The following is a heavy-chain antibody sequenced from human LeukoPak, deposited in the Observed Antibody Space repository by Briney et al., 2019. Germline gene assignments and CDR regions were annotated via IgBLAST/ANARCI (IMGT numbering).Heavy chain of an antibody. Sequence: HPGGSLRLSCAASGFTFSSYAMSWVRQAPGKGLEWVSAISGSGGSTYYADSVKGRFTISRDNSKNTLYLQMNSLRAEDTAVYYCAKSLLSGSYRGLGDAFDIWGQGTMVTVSS. CDR2: ISGSGGST. CDR3: AKSLLSGSYRGLGDAFDI. J-gene: IGHJ3*02. D-gene: IGHD1-26*01. CDR1: GFTFSSYA. V-gene: IGHV3-23*01.